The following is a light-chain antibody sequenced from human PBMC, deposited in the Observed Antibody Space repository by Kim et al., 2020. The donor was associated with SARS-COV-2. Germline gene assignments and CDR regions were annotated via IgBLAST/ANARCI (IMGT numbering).Light chain of an antibody. V-gene: IGLV4-69*01. Sequence: ASVKLTCTLSSGDSSYAIAWHQQQPEKGPRYLMKLNSDGSHSKGDGIPDRFSGSSSGAERYLTISSLQSEDEADYYCQTWGTGIQGFGGGTKVTVL. CDR3: QTWGTGIQG. CDR2: LNSDGSH. CDR1: SGDSSYA. J-gene: IGLJ2*01.